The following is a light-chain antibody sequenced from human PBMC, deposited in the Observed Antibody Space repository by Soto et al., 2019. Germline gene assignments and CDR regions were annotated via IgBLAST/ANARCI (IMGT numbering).Light chain of an antibody. Sequence: QSALTQPASVSGSPGQSVTISCTGTSSDVGSYNHVSWYQQHPGKAPKLMIYEGSKRPSGVSNRFSGSKSGNTASLTISGGQAEDEAGYYCCSYAGSSTVVFGGGTKLTVL. CDR3: CSYAGSSTVV. CDR1: SSDVGSYNH. V-gene: IGLV2-23*01. J-gene: IGLJ2*01. CDR2: EGS.